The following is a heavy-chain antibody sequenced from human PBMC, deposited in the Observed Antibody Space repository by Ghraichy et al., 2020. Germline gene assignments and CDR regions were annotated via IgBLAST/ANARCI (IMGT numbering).Heavy chain of an antibody. D-gene: IGHD4-17*01. J-gene: IGHJ4*02. V-gene: IGHV1-3*01. Sequence: VKVSCKASGYTFTSYAMHWVRQAPGQRLEWMGWINAGNGNTKYSQKFQGRVTITRDTSASTAYMELSSLRSEDTAVYYCARGGQDYGDPIDYWGQGTLVTVSS. CDR1: GYTFTSYA. CDR3: ARGGQDYGDPIDY. CDR2: INAGNGNT.